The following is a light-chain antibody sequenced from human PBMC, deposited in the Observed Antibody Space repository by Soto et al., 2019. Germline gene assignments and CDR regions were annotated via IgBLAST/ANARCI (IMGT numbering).Light chain of an antibody. CDR2: GAS. V-gene: IGKV3-15*01. Sequence: EIVMTQSPATLSVSPGGRATLSCRASQSVSNNLAWYQKKPGQAPRLLIYGASTRATGIPARFSGSGSGTESTLTISSLPSEDFTVYYCQQYNNWWTFGQGTKVEIK. CDR3: QQYNNWWT. J-gene: IGKJ1*01. CDR1: QSVSNN.